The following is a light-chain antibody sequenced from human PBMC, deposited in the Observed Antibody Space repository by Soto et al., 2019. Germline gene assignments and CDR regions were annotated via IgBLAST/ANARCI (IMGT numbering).Light chain of an antibody. CDR2: HTT. CDR3: MLTYSGPWV. CDR1: TGAVTSGHY. V-gene: IGLV7-46*01. J-gene: IGLJ3*02. Sequence: QAVVTQEPSLTVSPGGTVTLTCGSSTGAVTSGHYAYWLRQKPGQAPRALIYHTTNTLSWTPARFSASLLGGKAALTLSGAQPEDEALYYCMLTYSGPWVFGGGTKLTVL.